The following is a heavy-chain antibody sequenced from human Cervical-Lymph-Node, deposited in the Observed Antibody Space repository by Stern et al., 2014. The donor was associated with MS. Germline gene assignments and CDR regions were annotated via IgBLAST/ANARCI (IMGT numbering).Heavy chain of an antibody. CDR1: RYSFTLYW. J-gene: IGHJ4*02. D-gene: IGHD1-26*01. Sequence: EVQLAQSAAEMKKPGESLTISCKGSRYSFTLYWIGLVRQMPGKGLECLGISYPGYSYTRYSPSFQGQFTISADKSISAAYLQWSSLKASDTAMYYCAALVRGSYFYWGQGTLVTVSS. V-gene: IGHV5-51*01. CDR3: AALVRGSYFY. CDR2: SYPGYSYT.